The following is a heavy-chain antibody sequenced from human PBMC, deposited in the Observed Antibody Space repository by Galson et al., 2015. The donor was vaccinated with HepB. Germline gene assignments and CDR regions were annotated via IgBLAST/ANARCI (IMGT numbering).Heavy chain of an antibody. CDR2: IYGGGST. D-gene: IGHD6-13*01. V-gene: IGHV3-53*04. CDR1: GFTFSSNY. J-gene: IGHJ4*02. CDR3: ATGLYSSSWYPPGDY. Sequence: SLRLSCAASGFTFSSNYISWVRQAPGKGLEWVSVIYGGGSTYYADSVKGRYTISRHNSKNTMYHQVSSLRAEATTVYSCATGLYSSSWYPPGDYWGQGTLVTVSS.